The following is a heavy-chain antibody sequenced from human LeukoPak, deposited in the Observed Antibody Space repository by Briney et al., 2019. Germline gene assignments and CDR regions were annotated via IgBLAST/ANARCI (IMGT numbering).Heavy chain of an antibody. CDR3: ARDRGAASDAFDI. D-gene: IGHD1-26*01. CDR1: GGSVSSGSYY. Sequence: PSEALSLTCTVSGGSVSSGSYYWSWTRQPPGKGLEWIGYIYYSGITNYNPSLKSRVTISVDTSKNQFSLKLSSVTAADTAVYYCARDRGAASDAFDIWGQGTMVTVSS. V-gene: IGHV4-61*01. CDR2: IYYSGIT. J-gene: IGHJ3*02.